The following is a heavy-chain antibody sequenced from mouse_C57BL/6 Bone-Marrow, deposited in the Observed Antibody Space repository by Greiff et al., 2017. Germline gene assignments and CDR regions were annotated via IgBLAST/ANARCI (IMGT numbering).Heavy chain of an antibody. CDR2: INPGSGGT. Sequence: VQLQQSGAELVRPGTSVKVSCKASGYAFTNYLIEWVQQRPGQGLEWIGVINPGSGGTNYNEKFKGKATLTADKSSSTAYMQLSSLTSEDSAVYFCARASFYWYFDVWGTGTTVTVSS. V-gene: IGHV1-54*01. J-gene: IGHJ1*03. CDR1: GYAFTNYL. D-gene: IGHD6-1*01. CDR3: ARASFYWYFDV.